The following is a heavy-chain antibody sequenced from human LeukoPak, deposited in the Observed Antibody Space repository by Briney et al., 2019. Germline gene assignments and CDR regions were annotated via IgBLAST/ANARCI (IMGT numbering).Heavy chain of an antibody. CDR2: INPNSGGT. CDR3: ARDRYLYCSGGSCYWFDY. D-gene: IGHD2-15*01. CDR1: GYTFTGYY. V-gene: IGHV1-2*06. J-gene: IGHJ4*02. Sequence: GASVKVSCKASGYTFTGYYMHWVRQAPGQGLEWMGRINPNSGGTNYAQKFQGRVTKTRDTSISTAYMELSRLRSDDTAVYYCARDRYLYCSGGSCYWFDYWGQGTLVTVSS.